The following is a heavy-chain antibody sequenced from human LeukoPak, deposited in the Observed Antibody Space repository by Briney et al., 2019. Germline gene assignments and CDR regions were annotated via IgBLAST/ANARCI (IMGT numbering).Heavy chain of an antibody. CDR3: ARGGLLEWLSIGPELYYMDV. CDR1: GGSISSYY. Sequence: SETLSLTCTVSGGSISSYYWSWIRQPAGKGLAWIGRIYTSGSTNYNPSLKSRVTMSVDTSKNQFSLKLSSVTAADTAVYYCARGGLLEWLSIGPELYYMDVWGKGTTVTVSS. D-gene: IGHD3-3*01. V-gene: IGHV4-4*07. J-gene: IGHJ6*03. CDR2: IYTSGST.